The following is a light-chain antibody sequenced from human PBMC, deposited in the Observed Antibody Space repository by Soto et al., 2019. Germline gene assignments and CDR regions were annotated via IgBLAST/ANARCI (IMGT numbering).Light chain of an antibody. CDR3: QQRSNWPPIT. V-gene: IGKV3-11*01. CDR1: QSVSNNY. Sequence: EIVLTQLPGNLSLYPRGIATLPCTARQSVSNNYLAWYQQKPGRAPRLLISDVSNRATGIPARFSGSGSGTHFTLTISSLEPEDFAVYYCQQRSNWPPITFGQGTRLEIK. CDR2: DVS. J-gene: IGKJ5*01.